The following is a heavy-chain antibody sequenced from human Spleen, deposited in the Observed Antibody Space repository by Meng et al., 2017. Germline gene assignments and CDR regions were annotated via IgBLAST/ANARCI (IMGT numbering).Heavy chain of an antibody. CDR1: GGSFSTYS. CDR2: VSTYNGNT. D-gene: IGHD3-9*01. V-gene: IGHV1-18*01. Sequence: SVTVSCKASGGSFSTYSVSWVRQAPGQGREWPGWVSTYNGNTNNAQKLQGRLTMTTEKSTSTPYMELRSLTSDDTAVYYCGVDLLSGYYSHYDNWGQGTLVTVSS. CDR3: GVDLLSGYYSHYDN. J-gene: IGHJ4*02.